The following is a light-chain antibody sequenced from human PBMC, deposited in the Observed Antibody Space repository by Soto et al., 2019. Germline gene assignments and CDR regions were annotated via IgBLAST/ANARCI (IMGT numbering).Light chain of an antibody. CDR3: QQLNSYLTPT. Sequence: DIQLTQSPSFLSAPVGDRVTITCRASQGISSYLAWYQQKPGKAPKLLIYAASTLQGGVPSRFSGSGSGTEFTLTISSPQPEDFATYYCQQLNSYLTPTFGQGTRLEIK. V-gene: IGKV1-9*01. J-gene: IGKJ5*01. CDR1: QGISSY. CDR2: AAS.